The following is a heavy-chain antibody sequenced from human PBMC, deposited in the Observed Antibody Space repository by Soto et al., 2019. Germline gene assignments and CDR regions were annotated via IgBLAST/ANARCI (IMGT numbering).Heavy chain of an antibody. Sequence: GGSLRLSCAASGFTFSTYAMTWVRQAPEKGLEWVSSISATGGATYYADSVKGRFTISRDNSRNTLYIQMNSLRADDTAVYYCAKSYQRGGEAYYDWYFDLWGRGTLVTVSS. V-gene: IGHV3-23*01. CDR2: ISATGGAT. J-gene: IGHJ2*01. D-gene: IGHD2-21*01. CDR3: AKSYQRGGEAYYDWYFDL. CDR1: GFTFSTYA.